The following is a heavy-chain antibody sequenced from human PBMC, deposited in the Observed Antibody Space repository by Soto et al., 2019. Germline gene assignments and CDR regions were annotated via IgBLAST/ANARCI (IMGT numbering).Heavy chain of an antibody. CDR3: TFAPNWTYQLIRY. J-gene: IGHJ4*02. D-gene: IGHD2-2*01. CDR1: GGMFYSSA. Sequence: VASVKVSCKASGGMFYSSAINWVRQAPGQGLEWMGGIVPMNGSPKYAQGFQGRVTITADGSATTVYMDLSGLKSEDTAVYYCTFAPNWTYQLIRYWGRGTLVTVSS. V-gene: IGHV1-69*13. CDR2: IVPMNGSP.